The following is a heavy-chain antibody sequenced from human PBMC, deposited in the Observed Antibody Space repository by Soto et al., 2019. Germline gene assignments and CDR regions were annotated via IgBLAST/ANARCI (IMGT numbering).Heavy chain of an antibody. Sequence: QVQLQQSGPGLVKPSQTLSLPCTVSGGSITRGDYYWSWIRQPPGTGLEWIGYSDHSGSSYYNPSLKSRVTIAGDTSKNQLSLRLTSVTAADTAVYYWARTKNYYNGMDVWAQGTTVNVSS. J-gene: IGHJ6*02. CDR1: GGSITRGDYY. CDR3: ARTKNYYNGMDV. V-gene: IGHV4-30-4*01. CDR2: SDHSGSS.